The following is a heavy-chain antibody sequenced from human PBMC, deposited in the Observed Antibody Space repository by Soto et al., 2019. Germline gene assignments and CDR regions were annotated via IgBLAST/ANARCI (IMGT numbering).Heavy chain of an antibody. CDR1: GFTFSSYA. CDR2: ISGSGGST. V-gene: IGHV3-23*01. CDR3: AKGSEAAVFCGMDV. J-gene: IGHJ6*02. Sequence: LRLSCAASGFTFSSYAMSWVRQAPGKGLEWVSAISGSGGSTYYADSVKGRFTISRDNSKNTLYLQMNSLRAEDTAVYYCAKGSEAAVFCGMDVWGQGTTVTVSS. D-gene: IGHD6-13*01.